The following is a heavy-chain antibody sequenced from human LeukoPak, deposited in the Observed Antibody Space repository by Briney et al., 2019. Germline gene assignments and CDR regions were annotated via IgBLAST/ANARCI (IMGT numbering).Heavy chain of an antibody. CDR1: GFTFSSYA. D-gene: IGHD6-19*01. J-gene: IGHJ4*02. CDR2: ISYDGSNK. Sequence: GGSLRLSCAASGFTFSSYAMHWVRQAPGKGLEWVAVISYDGSNKYYADSVKGRFTISRDNSKNTLYLQMNSLRAGDTAVYYCARDVSGCYDYWGQGTLVTVSS. V-gene: IGHV3-30-3*01. CDR3: ARDVSGCYDY.